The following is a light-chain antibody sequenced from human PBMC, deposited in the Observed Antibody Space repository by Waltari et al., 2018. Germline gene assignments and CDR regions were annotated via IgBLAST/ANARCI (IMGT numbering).Light chain of an antibody. Sequence: DIQLTQSPSFLSASVGDRVTITCRASQDSSRYLAWYQQKPGKARKLLMYTASTLQSGVPTRFSGSGSGTEFTLTISSLQPEDFATYYCQQLKSYPLTFGGGTKVAIK. CDR1: QDSSRY. J-gene: IGKJ4*01. CDR2: TAS. V-gene: IGKV1-9*01. CDR3: QQLKSYPLT.